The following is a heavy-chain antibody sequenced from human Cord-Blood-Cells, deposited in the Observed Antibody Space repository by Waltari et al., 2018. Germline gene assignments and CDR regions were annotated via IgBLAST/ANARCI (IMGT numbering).Heavy chain of an antibody. CDR1: GYTLTELS. D-gene: IGHD5-18*01. J-gene: IGHJ2*01. CDR3: ATVNSYGRKYHYWYFDL. V-gene: IGHV1-24*01. Sequence: QVQLVQSGAEVKKPGASVKVSCKVSGYTLTELSMHWVRQAPGKGLEWMGGFDPEDGETIYAQKFQGRVTMTEDTSTDTAYMELSSLRSEDTAVYYCATVNSYGRKYHYWYFDLWGRDTLVTVSS. CDR2: FDPEDGET.